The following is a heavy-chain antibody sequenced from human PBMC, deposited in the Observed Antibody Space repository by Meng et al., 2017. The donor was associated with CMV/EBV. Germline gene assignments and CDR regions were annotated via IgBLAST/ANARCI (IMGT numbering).Heavy chain of an antibody. D-gene: IGHD3-10*01. CDR1: GGSISSSSYY. CDR3: ASGGVRLETALDY. CDR2: IYYSGST. V-gene: IGHV4-39*07. J-gene: IGHJ4*02. Sequence: ESLKISCTVSGGSISSSSYYWGWIRQPPGKGLEWIGSIYYSGSTYYNPSLKSRVTISVDTSKNQFSLKLSSVTAADTAVYYCASGGVRLETALDYWGQGTLVTVSS.